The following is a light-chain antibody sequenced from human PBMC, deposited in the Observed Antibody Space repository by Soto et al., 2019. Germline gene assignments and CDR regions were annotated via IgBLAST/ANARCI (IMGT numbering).Light chain of an antibody. CDR2: RAS. CDR3: QQHANWPLT. CDR1: QSVSSS. Sequence: EIVMTQSPATLSVSPGERATLSCRASQSVSSSFAWYQQKPGQAPRLLIYRASTRATGIPARFSGSGSGTEFTLTISSLQSEDFAVAYCQQHANWPLTFGGGTKVEIK. J-gene: IGKJ4*01. V-gene: IGKV3-15*01.